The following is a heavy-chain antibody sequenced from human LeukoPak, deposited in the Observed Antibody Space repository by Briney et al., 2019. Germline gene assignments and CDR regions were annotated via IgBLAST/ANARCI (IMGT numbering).Heavy chain of an antibody. CDR3: AREGVARDYDY. Sequence: ASVKVSCKASGYTFTDYYMHWVRQAPGQGLEWMGWINPNSGGTNYAQKFQGRVTMTRDTSISTAYMELNWLRSDDTAVYYCAREGVARDYDYWGQGTLVTASS. CDR2: INPNSGGT. J-gene: IGHJ4*02. D-gene: IGHD5-12*01. V-gene: IGHV1-2*02. CDR1: GYTFTDYY.